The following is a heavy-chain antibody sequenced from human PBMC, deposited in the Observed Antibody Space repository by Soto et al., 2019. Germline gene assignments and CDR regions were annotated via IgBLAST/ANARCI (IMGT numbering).Heavy chain of an antibody. CDR3: ARRFDYAEYSDY. Sequence: GESLKISCKGSGYSLTSYWIGWVRQMPGEGLEWMGIIYPGDSDTRYSPSFQGQVTISADKSISTAYLQWSSLKASDTAVYYCARRFDYAEYSDYWGQGTLVTVSS. CDR2: IYPGDSDT. V-gene: IGHV5-51*01. J-gene: IGHJ4*02. D-gene: IGHD4-17*01. CDR1: GYSLTSYW.